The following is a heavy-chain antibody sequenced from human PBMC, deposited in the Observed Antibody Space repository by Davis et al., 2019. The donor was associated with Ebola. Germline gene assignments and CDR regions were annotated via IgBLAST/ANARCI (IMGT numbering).Heavy chain of an antibody. CDR1: GFTFSTYS. D-gene: IGHD6-6*01. CDR3: VRDVSEYSSSDVDY. J-gene: IGHJ4*02. CDR2: TSSSSDYI. V-gene: IGHV3-21*01. Sequence: GGSLRLSCAASGFTFSTYSMNWVRQAPGKGLEWVSSTSSSSDYIYYADSVKGRFTISKDNAKKSLYLQMNSLRAEDTAVYYCVRDVSEYSSSDVDYWGQGTLVTVSS.